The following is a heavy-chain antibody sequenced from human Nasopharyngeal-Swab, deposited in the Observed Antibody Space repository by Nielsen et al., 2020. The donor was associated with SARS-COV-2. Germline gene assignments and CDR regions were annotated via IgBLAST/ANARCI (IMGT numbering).Heavy chain of an antibody. Sequence: GESLKISCAASGFTFTTYAMSWVRQAPGKGLEWVSAVSGSGDTTYYPDSVKGRFTISRDSSKNTLYLQMNSLRAEDTAVYYCAKTNDRHSSSYYFDYWGQGALVTVSS. CDR3: AKTNDRHSSSYYFDY. J-gene: IGHJ4*02. V-gene: IGHV3-23*01. D-gene: IGHD6-6*01. CDR2: VSGSGDTT. CDR1: GFTFTTYA.